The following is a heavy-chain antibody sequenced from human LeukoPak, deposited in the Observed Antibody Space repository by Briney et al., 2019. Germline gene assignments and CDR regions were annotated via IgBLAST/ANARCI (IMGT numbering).Heavy chain of an antibody. CDR2: ISSSSSYI. V-gene: IGHV3-21*01. J-gene: IGHJ3*02. Sequence: GGSLRLSCAASGFTFSSYSMNWVRQAPGKGLEWVSSISSSSSYIYYADSVKGRFTISRDNAKNSLYLQMNSLRAEDTAVYYCAREGGIQLGPFDIWGQGTMVTVSS. CDR3: AREGGIQLGPFDI. CDR1: GFTFSSYS. D-gene: IGHD5-18*01.